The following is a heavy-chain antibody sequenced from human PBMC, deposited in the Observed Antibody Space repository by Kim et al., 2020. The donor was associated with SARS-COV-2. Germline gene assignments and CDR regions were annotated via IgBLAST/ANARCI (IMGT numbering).Heavy chain of an antibody. V-gene: IGHV4-34*01. Sequence: SETLSLTCAVYGGSFSGYYWSWIRQPPGKGLEWIGEINHSGSTNYNPSLKSRVTISVDTSKNQFSLKLSSVTAADTAVYYCARGTKALGYCSGGSCLRGYWGQGTLVTVSS. CDR2: INHSGST. CDR1: GGSFSGYY. J-gene: IGHJ4*02. CDR3: ARGTKALGYCSGGSCLRGY. D-gene: IGHD2-15*01.